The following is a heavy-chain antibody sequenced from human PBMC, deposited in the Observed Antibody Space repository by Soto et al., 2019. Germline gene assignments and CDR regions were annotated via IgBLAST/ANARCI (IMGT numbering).Heavy chain of an antibody. V-gene: IGHV3-30*19. CDR1: GFTFSSYG. J-gene: IGHJ5*02. Sequence: QVQLVESGGGVVQPGRSLRLSCAASGFTFSSYGMHWVRQAPGKGLEWVAVISYDGSNKYYADSVKGRFTISRDNSKNTLYLQMNSLRAEDTAVYYCARDFAASGNWFDPWGQGTLVTVSS. CDR3: ARDFAASGNWFDP. CDR2: ISYDGSNK.